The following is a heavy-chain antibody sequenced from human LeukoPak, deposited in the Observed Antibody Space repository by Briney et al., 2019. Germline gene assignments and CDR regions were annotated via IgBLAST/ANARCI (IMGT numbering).Heavy chain of an antibody. Sequence: GASVNVSSTASRYTSRAYHIDWVRQAPGQGLEWMAWINPDSGGTAYAQKFQDRVTTTRDTSISTVYMELSSLRSDDTAIYSCARVETTEGRSWAREVDYWGQGTLVTVSS. D-gene: IGHD1-1*01. J-gene: IGHJ4*02. CDR2: INPDSGGT. CDR3: ARVETTEGRSWAREVDY. CDR1: RYTSRAYH. V-gene: IGHV1-2*02.